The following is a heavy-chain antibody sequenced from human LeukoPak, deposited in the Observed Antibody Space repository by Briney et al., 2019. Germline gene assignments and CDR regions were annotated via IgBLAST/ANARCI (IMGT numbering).Heavy chain of an antibody. CDR1: GFTVSSNY. Sequence: GGSLRLSCAASGFTVSSNYMSWVRQAPGKGLEWVSVIYSGGSTYYADSVKGRFTISRDNSKNTLYLQMNSLRAEDTAVYYCARRELVGGDAFDIWGQGTMVTVSS. J-gene: IGHJ3*02. CDR3: ARRELVGGDAFDI. D-gene: IGHD1-1*01. V-gene: IGHV3-66*01. CDR2: IYSGGST.